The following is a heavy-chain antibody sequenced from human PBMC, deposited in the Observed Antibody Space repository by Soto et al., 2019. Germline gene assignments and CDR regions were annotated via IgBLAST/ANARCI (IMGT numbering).Heavy chain of an antibody. J-gene: IGHJ6*02. V-gene: IGHV3-49*04. Sequence: GGSLRLSCTFSGFTSDDYALTWVRQAPGKGLEWVAFATSQAFGGTTDYAASVKGRFTISRDDSTTVAYLQMNSLQTEDTAIYYCTRDGDFYGMDVWGQGTTVTVSS. CDR2: ATSQAFGGTT. CDR1: GFTSDDYA. D-gene: IGHD3-3*01. CDR3: TRDGDFYGMDV.